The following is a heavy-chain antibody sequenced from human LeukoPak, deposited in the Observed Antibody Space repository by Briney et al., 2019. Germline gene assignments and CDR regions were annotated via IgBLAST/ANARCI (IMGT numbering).Heavy chain of an antibody. J-gene: IGHJ6*03. V-gene: IGHV1-46*01. CDR2: INPSGGST. D-gene: IGHD2-2*02. CDR1: GYTFTSYY. CDR3: AGGHCSSTSCYTAGYYYYYMDV. Sequence: ASVKVSCKASGYTFTSYYMHWVRQAPGQGLEWMGIINPSGGSTSYAQKFQGRVTMTRDTSTSTVYMELSGLRSEDTAVYYCAGGHCSSTSCYTAGYYYYYMDVWGKGTTVTVSS.